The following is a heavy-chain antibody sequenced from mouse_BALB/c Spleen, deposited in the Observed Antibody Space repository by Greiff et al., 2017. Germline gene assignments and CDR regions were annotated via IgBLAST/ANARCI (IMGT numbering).Heavy chain of an antibody. Sequence: VHVKQSGAELVRSGASVKLSCTASGFNIKDYYMHWVKQRPEQGLEWIRWIDPENGDTEYAPKFQGKATMTADTSSNTAYLQLSSLTSEDTAVYYCNAGGNYAYYFDYWGQGTTLTVSS. D-gene: IGHD2-1*01. J-gene: IGHJ2*01. CDR2: IDPENGDT. CDR1: GFNIKDYY. V-gene: IGHV14-4*02. CDR3: NAGGNYAYYFDY.